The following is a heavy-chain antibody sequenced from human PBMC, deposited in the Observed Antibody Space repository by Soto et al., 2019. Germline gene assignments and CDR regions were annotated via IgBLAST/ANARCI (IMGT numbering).Heavy chain of an antibody. CDR2: ISSGSSYT. J-gene: IGHJ5*02. Sequence: RLSCAASGFTFSDYYMSWIRQAPGKGLEWVSYISSGSSYTNYADSVKGRFTISRDNAKNSLYLQMNSLRAEDTAVYYCARYGEILEPLYNWFDHWGQGTLVTVYS. CDR1: GFTFSDYY. CDR3: ARYGEILEPLYNWFDH. D-gene: IGHD4-17*01. V-gene: IGHV3-11*06.